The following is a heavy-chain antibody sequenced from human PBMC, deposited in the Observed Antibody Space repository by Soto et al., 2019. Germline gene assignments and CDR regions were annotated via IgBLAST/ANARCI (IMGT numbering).Heavy chain of an antibody. D-gene: IGHD3-22*01. CDR1: GGTFSSYA. V-gene: IGHV1-69*13. Sequence: SVKVSCKASGGTFSSYAISWVRQAPGQGLEWMGGIIPIFGTANYAQKFQGRVTITADESTSTAYMELSSLRSEDTAVYYCARDPVIVVVRPYHYYGMDVWGQGTTVTVSS. CDR3: ARDPVIVVVRPYHYYGMDV. J-gene: IGHJ6*02. CDR2: IIPIFGTA.